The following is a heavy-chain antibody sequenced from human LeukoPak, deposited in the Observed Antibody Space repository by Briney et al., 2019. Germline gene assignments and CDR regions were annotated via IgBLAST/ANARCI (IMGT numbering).Heavy chain of an antibody. CDR2: ISAYNGNT. V-gene: IGHV1-18*01. CDR1: GYTFTSYG. J-gene: IGHJ4*02. CDR3: ARAWFGEWTLDYFDY. Sequence: GASVKVSCKASGYTFTSYGISWVRQAPGQGLEWMGWISAYNGNTNYAQKLQGRVTMTTDTSTSTAYMELGSLRSDDTAVYYCARAWFGEWTLDYFDYWGQGTLVTVSS. D-gene: IGHD3-10*01.